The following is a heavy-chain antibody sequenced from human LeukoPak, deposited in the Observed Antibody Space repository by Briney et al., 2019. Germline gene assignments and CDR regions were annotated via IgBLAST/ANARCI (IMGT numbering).Heavy chain of an antibody. CDR2: IKQDGSEK. J-gene: IGHJ4*02. D-gene: IGHD5-18*01. V-gene: IGHV3-7*01. CDR1: GFTFSSYW. Sequence: PGGSLRLSCAASGFTFSSYWMSWVRQAPGKGLEWVANIKQDGSEKYYVDSVKGRFTISRDNAKNSLYLQMNSLRAEDTAVYYCARDTPTPWIQLLSTNTNFDYWGQGTLVTVSS. CDR3: ARDTPTPWIQLLSTNTNFDY.